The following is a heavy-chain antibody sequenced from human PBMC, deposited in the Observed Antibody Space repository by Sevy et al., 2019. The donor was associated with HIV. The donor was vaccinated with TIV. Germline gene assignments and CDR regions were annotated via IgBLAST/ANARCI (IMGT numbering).Heavy chain of an antibody. Sequence: GGSLRLSCTASGFTFDDYAMSWLRQAPGKGLEWVGFIKSKTYGGTTEYAASVKGRFTTSRDDSKTIAYLRMHSLKTEDTAEYYCSRDHGTISPYNYFGMDVWGQGTTVTVSS. CDR2: IKSKTYGGTT. CDR3: SRDHGTISPYNYFGMDV. J-gene: IGHJ6*02. CDR1: GFTFDDYA. D-gene: IGHD3-3*01. V-gene: IGHV3-49*03.